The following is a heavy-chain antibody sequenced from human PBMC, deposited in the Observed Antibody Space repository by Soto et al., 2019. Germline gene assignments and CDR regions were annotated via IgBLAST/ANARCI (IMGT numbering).Heavy chain of an antibody. CDR3: ARGSYGDYGQIYYYGMDV. CDR2: IYYSGST. J-gene: IGHJ6*02. Sequence: QMQLQESGPGLVKPSQTLSLTCTVSGGSISSGGYYWSWIRQHPGKGLEWIGYIYYSGSTYYNPSLKSRVTISVDTSKNQFSLKLSSVTAADTAVYYCARGSYGDYGQIYYYGMDVWGQGTTVTVSS. CDR1: GGSISSGGYY. V-gene: IGHV4-31*03. D-gene: IGHD4-17*01.